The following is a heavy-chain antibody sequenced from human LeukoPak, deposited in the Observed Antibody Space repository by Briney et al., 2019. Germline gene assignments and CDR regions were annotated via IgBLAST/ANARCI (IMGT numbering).Heavy chain of an antibody. CDR1: GGSMSSGGYY. D-gene: IGHD5-24*01. J-gene: IGHJ4*02. V-gene: IGHV4-30-4*01. Sequence: SQTLSLTCTVPGGSMSSGGYYWSWIRQPPGKGLEWIGYIYYSGSAYYSPSLKSRVTISIETSMNQFSLNLSSVTAADTAVYYCARGDGYSRIDYWGQGTLVTVSS. CDR2: IYYSGSA. CDR3: ARGDGYSRIDY.